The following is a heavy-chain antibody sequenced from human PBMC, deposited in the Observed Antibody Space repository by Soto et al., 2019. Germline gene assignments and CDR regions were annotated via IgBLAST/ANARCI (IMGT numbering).Heavy chain of an antibody. CDR2: IKQDGNEK. CDR1: GFTFSSYW. D-gene: IGHD3-3*01. J-gene: IGHJ4*02. CDR3: ASTYYDFWSGYPGFDY. V-gene: IGHV3-7*01. Sequence: PGGSLRLSCAASGFTFSSYWMSWVRQAPGKGLEWVANIKQDGNEKYYVDSVKGRFTISRDDAKNSLYLQMNSLRAEDTAVYYCASTYYDFWSGYPGFDYWGQGTLVTVYS.